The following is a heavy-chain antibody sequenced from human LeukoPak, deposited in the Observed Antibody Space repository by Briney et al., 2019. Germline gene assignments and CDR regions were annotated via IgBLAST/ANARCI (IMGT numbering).Heavy chain of an antibody. Sequence: SETLSLTCIVSGGSISSYYWSWIRQPAGKGLEWIGRIYTSGSTNYNPSLNSRVTMSVDTSKNQFSLKLTSVTAADTAVYYCARESGSSWSRSLDYWGQGTLVTVSS. V-gene: IGHV4-4*07. CDR2: IYTSGST. D-gene: IGHD6-13*01. J-gene: IGHJ4*02. CDR1: GGSISSYY. CDR3: ARESGSSWSRSLDY.